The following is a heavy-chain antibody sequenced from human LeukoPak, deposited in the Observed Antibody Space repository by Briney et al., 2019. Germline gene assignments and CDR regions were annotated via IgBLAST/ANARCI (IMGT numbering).Heavy chain of an antibody. V-gene: IGHV1-46*01. CDR1: DNTFTYYH. CDR3: ATEAPRNYYFDY. CDR2: VYATGGST. Sequence: ASVTVSCKASDNTFTYYHIHWVRQAPGQGGEWMGAVYATGGSTLNTQNFQGRVTMNRDTSMGTVYMELSGLRFEDTAMYYCATEAPRNYYFDYWGQGVLVTVSS. J-gene: IGHJ4*02.